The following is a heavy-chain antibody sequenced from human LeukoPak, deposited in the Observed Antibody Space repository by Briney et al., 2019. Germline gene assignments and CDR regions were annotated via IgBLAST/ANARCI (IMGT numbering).Heavy chain of an antibody. V-gene: IGHV3-30*04. Sequence: GGSLRLSCAASGFTFSSYAMHWVRQAPGKGLEWVAVISYDGSNKYYADSVKGRFTISRDNSKNTLYLQMNSLRAEDAAVYYCASTPRGEYCSGGSCYGPYYGMDVWGQGTTVTVSS. CDR1: GFTFSSYA. D-gene: IGHD2-15*01. CDR3: ASTPRGEYCSGGSCYGPYYGMDV. CDR2: ISYDGSNK. J-gene: IGHJ6*02.